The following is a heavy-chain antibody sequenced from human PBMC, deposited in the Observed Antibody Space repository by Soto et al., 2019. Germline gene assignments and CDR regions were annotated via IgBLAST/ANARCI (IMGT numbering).Heavy chain of an antibody. CDR3: ARDGYYDFWSGQWVYHGMDV. Sequence: GGSLRLSCAASGFTFSSYSMNWVRQAPGKGLEWVSYISSSSSTIYYADSVKGRFTISRDNAKNSLYLQMNSLRDEDTAVYYCARDGYYDFWSGQWVYHGMDVWGQGTTVTVSS. D-gene: IGHD3-3*01. CDR1: GFTFSSYS. V-gene: IGHV3-48*02. CDR2: ISSSSSTI. J-gene: IGHJ6*02.